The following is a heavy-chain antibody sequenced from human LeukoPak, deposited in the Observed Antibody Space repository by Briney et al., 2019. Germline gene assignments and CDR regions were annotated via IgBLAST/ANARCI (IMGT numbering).Heavy chain of an antibody. CDR2: INHSGST. Sequence: PSETLSLTCAVYGGSFSGYYWSWIRQPPGKGLEWIGEINHSGSTNYNPSLKSRVTISVDTSKNQFSLKLSSVTAADTAVYYCARGSSGNLAFDIWGQGTMVTVSS. J-gene: IGHJ3*02. CDR1: GGSFSGYY. CDR3: ARGSSGNLAFDI. V-gene: IGHV4-34*01. D-gene: IGHD4-23*01.